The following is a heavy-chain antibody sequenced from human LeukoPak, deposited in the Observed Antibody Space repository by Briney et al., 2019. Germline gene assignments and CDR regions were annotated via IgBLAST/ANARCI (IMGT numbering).Heavy chain of an antibody. CDR2: IYYSGST. D-gene: IGHD3-22*01. CDR1: GVSISSGGYY. CDR3: ASYYDSSGYRDY. Sequence: SQTLSLTCTVSGVSISSGGYYWGWLRQHPGKALEWIGYIYYSGSTYYNPSLKSRVTISVDTSKNQFSLKLSSVTAADTAVYYCASYYDSSGYRDYWGQGTLVTVSS. J-gene: IGHJ4*02. V-gene: IGHV4-31*03.